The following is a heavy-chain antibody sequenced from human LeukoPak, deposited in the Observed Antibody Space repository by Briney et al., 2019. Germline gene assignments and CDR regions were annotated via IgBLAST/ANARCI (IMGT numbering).Heavy chain of an antibody. V-gene: IGHV3-21*01. CDR2: ISSSSSYI. J-gene: IGHJ4*02. D-gene: IGHD3-9*01. Sequence: GGSLRLSCAAPGFTFSSYSMNWVRQAPGKGLEWVSSISSSSSYIYYADSVKGRFTISRDNAKNSLYLQMNSLRAEDTAVYYCARESRSLIDYWGQGTLVTVSS. CDR1: GFTFSSYS. CDR3: ARESRSLIDY.